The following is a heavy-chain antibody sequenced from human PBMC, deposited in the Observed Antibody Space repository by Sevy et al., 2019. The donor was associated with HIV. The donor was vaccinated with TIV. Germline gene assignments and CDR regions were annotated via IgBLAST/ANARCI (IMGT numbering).Heavy chain of an antibody. Sequence: ASVKVSCKASGGTFSNYGISWVRQAPGQGLEWMGGIIPILGTVNYAQKFQGRVTITADESTKTAYMVLSSLRSEDTAVYYCARGGGNGWYYFDYWGQGTLVTVSS. D-gene: IGHD6-19*01. V-gene: IGHV1-69*13. CDR1: GGTFSNYG. J-gene: IGHJ4*02. CDR2: IIPILGTV. CDR3: ARGGGNGWYYFDY.